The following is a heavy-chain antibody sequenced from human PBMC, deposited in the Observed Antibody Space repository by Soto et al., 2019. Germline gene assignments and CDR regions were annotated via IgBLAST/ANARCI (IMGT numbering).Heavy chain of an antibody. V-gene: IGHV2-26*01. CDR2: IFSNDEK. D-gene: IGHD3-22*01. Sequence: SGPTLVNPTETLTLTCTVSGFSLSNARMGVSWIRQPPGKALEWLAHIFSNDEKSYSTSLKSRLTISKDTSKSQVVLTMTNMDPVDTATYYCARIRLNFDYYDSSGYESDYWGQGTLVTVSS. CDR1: GFSLSNARMG. CDR3: ARIRLNFDYYDSSGYESDY. J-gene: IGHJ4*02.